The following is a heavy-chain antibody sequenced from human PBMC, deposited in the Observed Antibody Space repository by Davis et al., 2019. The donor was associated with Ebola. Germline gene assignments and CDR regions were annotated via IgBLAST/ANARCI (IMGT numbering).Heavy chain of an antibody. J-gene: IGHJ6*02. V-gene: IGHV3-30*01. D-gene: IGHD4-17*01. CDR3: ARGDYGDYGTTLYYYYGMDV. Sequence: SVKGRFTMSRDNSRNTLYLRMNSLRAEDTAVYYCARGDYGDYGTTLYYYYGMDVWGQGTTVTVSS.